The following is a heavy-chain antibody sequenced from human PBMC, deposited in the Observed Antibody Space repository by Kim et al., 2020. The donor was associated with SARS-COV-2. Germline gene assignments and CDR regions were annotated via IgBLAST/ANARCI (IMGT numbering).Heavy chain of an antibody. D-gene: IGHD3-22*01. J-gene: IGHJ6*02. Sequence: SVKVSCKASGDTLSNYAINWVRQAPGQGLEWMGRVSPILNTATDAEKFQGRVTIAADTTTSTAYMELSRLRSEDTAVYYCAGGTYYYDSGGYWTEGGYGLDVWGQGTTVTVSS. CDR1: GDTLSNYA. CDR2: VSPILNTA. CDR3: AGGTYYYDSGGYWTEGGYGLDV. V-gene: IGHV1-69*04.